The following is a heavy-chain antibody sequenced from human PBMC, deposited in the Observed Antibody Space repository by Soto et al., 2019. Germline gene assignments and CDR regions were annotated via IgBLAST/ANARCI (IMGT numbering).Heavy chain of an antibody. Sequence: ASVKVSWKASGYTFTSYGISWVRQAPGQGLEWMGWISAYNGNTNYAQKLQGRVTMTTDTSTSTAYMELRSLRSDDTAVYYCAREYCSSTSCYSGWFDPWGQGTLVTVSS. J-gene: IGHJ5*02. CDR3: AREYCSSTSCYSGWFDP. CDR1: GYTFTSYG. CDR2: ISAYNGNT. D-gene: IGHD2-2*01. V-gene: IGHV1-18*01.